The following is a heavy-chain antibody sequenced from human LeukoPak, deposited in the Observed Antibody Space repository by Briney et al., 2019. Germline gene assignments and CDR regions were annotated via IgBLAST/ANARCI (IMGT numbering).Heavy chain of an antibody. D-gene: IGHD5-24*01. Sequence: GESLKISCKGAGYSFTSYWIGWVRQMPGKGLEWMGIIYPGDSDTRYNPSFQGQVTISAEKSISTAYLQWSSLKASDTALYYCASRRKGMSTAGFDFWGQGTLVTVSS. CDR1: GYSFTSYW. V-gene: IGHV5-51*01. J-gene: IGHJ4*02. CDR2: IYPGDSDT. CDR3: ASRRKGMSTAGFDF.